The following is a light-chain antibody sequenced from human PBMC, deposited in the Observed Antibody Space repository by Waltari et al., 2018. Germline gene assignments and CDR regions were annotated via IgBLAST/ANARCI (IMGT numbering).Light chain of an antibody. J-gene: IGKJ2*01. CDR1: QSLLHSDGETY. V-gene: IGKV2-29*02. Sequence: DIVMTQTPLSLSVTPGQPASISCKSSQSLLHSDGETYLFWYLQKPGQSPQRLIYEVSGRFSGVPARFSGSGSGTDFTLQISRVEAEDVGVYYCMQGIHLPPYTFGQGTKLEIK. CDR2: EVS. CDR3: MQGIHLPPYT.